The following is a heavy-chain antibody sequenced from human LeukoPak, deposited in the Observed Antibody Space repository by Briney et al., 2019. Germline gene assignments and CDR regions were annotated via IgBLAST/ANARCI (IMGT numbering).Heavy chain of an antibody. Sequence: PSETLSLTCTVSGGSISSYYRSWIRQPPGKGLEWIGYIYYSGSTNYNPSLKSRVTISVDTSKNQFSLKLSSVTAADTAVYYCARDWNNGVVKYFDYWGQGTLVTVSS. D-gene: IGHD3-3*01. J-gene: IGHJ4*02. CDR2: IYYSGST. V-gene: IGHV4-59*12. CDR3: ARDWNNGVVKYFDY. CDR1: GGSISSYY.